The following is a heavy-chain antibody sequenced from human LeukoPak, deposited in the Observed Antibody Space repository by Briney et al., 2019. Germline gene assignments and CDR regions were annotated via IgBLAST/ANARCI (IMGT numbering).Heavy chain of an antibody. V-gene: IGHV3-23*01. J-gene: IGHJ4*02. CDR2: ISGSGGST. D-gene: IGHD3-22*01. Sequence: PGGSLRLSCAASGFTFSSYAMSWVRQAPGKGLEWVSAISGSGGSTYYADSAKGRFTISRDNSKNTLYLQMNSLRTEDTAVYYCAKSPDSSGYSPYYFDYWGQGTLVTVSS. CDR3: AKSPDSSGYSPYYFDY. CDR1: GFTFSSYA.